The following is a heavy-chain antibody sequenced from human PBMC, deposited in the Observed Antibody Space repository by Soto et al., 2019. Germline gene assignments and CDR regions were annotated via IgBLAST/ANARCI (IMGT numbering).Heavy chain of an antibody. Sequence: EVQLVESGGDLVQPGGSLRLSCTASGFPFRSSSMNWVRQAPGKGLQWVSSISSSSSYIFYADSMKGRFTISRDNDKISLYMQMLSLGAADAAVYYCVRGLGEVSAIRGQGALGTVAS. J-gene: IGHJ4*02. CDR1: GFPFRSSS. CDR2: ISSSSSYI. V-gene: IGHV3-21*01. CDR3: VRGLGEVSAI. D-gene: IGHD2-21*02.